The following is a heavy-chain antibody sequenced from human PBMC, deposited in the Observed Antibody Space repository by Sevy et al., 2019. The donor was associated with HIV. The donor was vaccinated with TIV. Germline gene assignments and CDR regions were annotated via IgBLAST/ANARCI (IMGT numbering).Heavy chain of an antibody. CDR2: INRDESAT. CDR1: GFSFRSYW. V-gene: IGHV3-7*01. J-gene: IGHJ4*02. Sequence: GGSLRLSCAASGFSFRSYWMTWVRQAPGKGLEWVANINRDESATNYVGSVKGRFTIFRDNAKNLLYLQMNSLRVDDTAVYYCVTADRPTSWLFDFWGPGTQVTVSS. CDR3: VTADRPTSWLFDF. D-gene: IGHD3-9*01.